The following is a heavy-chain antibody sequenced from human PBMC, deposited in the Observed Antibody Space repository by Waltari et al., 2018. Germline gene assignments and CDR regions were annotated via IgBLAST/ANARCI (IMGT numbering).Heavy chain of an antibody. V-gene: IGHV5-51*01. J-gene: IGHJ4*02. CDR3: ARQNIHSYGYGYFDF. CDR2: IYPGDSNT. D-gene: IGHD5-18*01. Sequence: EVQLEQSGAEVKKPGESLKISCNGSGYSFAKYWIGWVGRMPGKGLEWRGVIYPGDSNTKYSLSFQGQVTISADTSISTAYLQWSSLKASDTAIYFCARQNIHSYGYGYFDFWGQGTLVTVSS. CDR1: GYSFAKYW.